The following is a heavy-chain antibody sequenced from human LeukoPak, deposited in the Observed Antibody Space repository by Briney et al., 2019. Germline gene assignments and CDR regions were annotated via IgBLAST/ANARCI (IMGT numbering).Heavy chain of an antibody. J-gene: IGHJ5*02. V-gene: IGHV4-61*02. Sequence: PSETLSLTCTVSGASISSGSHYWSWIRQPAGKGLEWIGRLYVSSDTTYNPSLKSRVTISADTSKNQSSLKLSSVTAADTAVYYCARDWYSSSLDNWFDPWGQGILVTVSS. D-gene: IGHD6-13*01. CDR1: GASISSGSHY. CDR2: LYVSSDT. CDR3: ARDWYSSSLDNWFDP.